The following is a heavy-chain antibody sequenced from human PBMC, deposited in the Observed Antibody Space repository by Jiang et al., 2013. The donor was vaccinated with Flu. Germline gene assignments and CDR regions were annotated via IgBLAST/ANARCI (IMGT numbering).Heavy chain of an antibody. J-gene: IGHJ4*02. V-gene: IGHV4-34*01. Sequence: LLKPSETLSLTCAVYGGSFSGYYWSWIRQPPGKGLEWIGEINHSGSTNYNPSLKSRVTISVDTSKNQFSLKLSSVTAADTAVYYCARSGWWLLSYFDYWGQGTLVTVSS. CDR1: GGSFSGYY. CDR2: INHSGST. D-gene: IGHD3-3*01. CDR3: ARSGWWLLSYFDY.